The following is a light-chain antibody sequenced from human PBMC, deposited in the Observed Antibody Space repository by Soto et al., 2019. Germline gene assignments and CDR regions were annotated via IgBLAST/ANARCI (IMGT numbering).Light chain of an antibody. CDR2: DVS. Sequence: DIQMTQSPSTLSASVGDRVTITCRASQSISSWLAWYQQKPGKAPKLLIYDVSILESGVPSRFSGSGSGTEFTLTISSLQPDDFATYYCQQSNSYSTFGQGTKVEIK. J-gene: IGKJ1*01. CDR3: QQSNSYST. V-gene: IGKV1-5*01. CDR1: QSISSW.